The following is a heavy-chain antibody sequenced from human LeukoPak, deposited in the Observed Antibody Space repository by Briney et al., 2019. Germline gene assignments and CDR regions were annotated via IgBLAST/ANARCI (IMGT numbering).Heavy chain of an antibody. V-gene: IGHV4-61*02. J-gene: IGHJ3*02. CDR2: ISTRGTT. CDR1: GGSISTGPYY. D-gene: IGHD6-13*01. Sequence: SEALSLTCTVSGGSISTGPYYWNWIRQPAGKGLEWIGRISTRGTTLYNPSLKSRLTLSIDTSNNQFSLSLNSVTAADTAIYYCARDLLRGVTGSWFEAFDIWGQGTMVTVSS. CDR3: ARDLLRGVTGSWFEAFDI.